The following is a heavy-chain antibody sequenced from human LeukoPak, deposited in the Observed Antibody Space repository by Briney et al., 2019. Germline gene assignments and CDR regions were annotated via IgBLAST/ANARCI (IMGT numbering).Heavy chain of an antibody. CDR3: AREGRGSYFGYFDY. D-gene: IGHD1-26*01. J-gene: IGHJ4*02. Sequence: SETLSLTCTVSGGSISSYYWSWIRQPAGKGLEWIGRIYTSGSTNYNPSLKSRVTISVDTSKNQFSLKLSSVTAADTAVYYCAREGRGSYFGYFDYWGQGTLVTVSS. CDR1: GGSISSYY. V-gene: IGHV4-4*07. CDR2: IYTSGST.